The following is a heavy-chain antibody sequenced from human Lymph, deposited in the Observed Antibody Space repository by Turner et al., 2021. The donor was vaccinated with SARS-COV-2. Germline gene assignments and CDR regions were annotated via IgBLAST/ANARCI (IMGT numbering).Heavy chain of an antibody. CDR2: INPNSGGT. CDR1: GYPFTGSY. CDR3: ERDVERYNDFWSGYSGGYGMDV. Sequence: QVQLVQSGAEVTKPGASVKGACQASGYPFTGSYMHWVRQAPGQGREWMGWINPNSGGTNYAQKVQGRVTMTRDTSISAAYMELSRLRSDDTAVYYCERDVERYNDFWSGYSGGYGMDVWGQGTTVTVSS. J-gene: IGHJ6*02. D-gene: IGHD3-3*01. V-gene: IGHV1-2*02.